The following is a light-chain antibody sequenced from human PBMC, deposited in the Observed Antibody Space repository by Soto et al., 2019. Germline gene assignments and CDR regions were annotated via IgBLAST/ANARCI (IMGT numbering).Light chain of an antibody. Sequence: EIVLTQSPGTLSLSPGERATLSCRTSQSISSTYLAWYQQKPGQAPRLLIYGTYSRATGIPDRFSGSGSGRDFTLTISRLEPEDVAVYYCQQYGTSPPVYTFGQGTKLELK. CDR2: GTY. V-gene: IGKV3-20*01. J-gene: IGKJ2*01. CDR1: QSISSTY. CDR3: QQYGTSPPVYT.